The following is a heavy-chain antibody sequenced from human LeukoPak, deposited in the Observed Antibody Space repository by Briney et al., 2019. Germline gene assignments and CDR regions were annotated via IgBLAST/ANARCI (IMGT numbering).Heavy chain of an antibody. CDR2: VFYSGNT. V-gene: IGHV4-59*08. CDR1: GGSISTYF. CDR3: ASLTTVTQGNFDY. Sequence: SETLSLTCTVSGGSISTYFWSWIRQPPGKGLEWIGYVFYSGNTNYNPSLKSRVTISVDTSKNQFSLKLSSVTAADTAVYYCASLTTVTQGNFDYWGQGTLVTVSS. J-gene: IGHJ4*02. D-gene: IGHD4-17*01.